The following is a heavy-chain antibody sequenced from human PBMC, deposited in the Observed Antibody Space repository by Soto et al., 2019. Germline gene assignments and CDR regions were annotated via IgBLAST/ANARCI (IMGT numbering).Heavy chain of an antibody. CDR3: ARDRAPSDYYGSGAPFDP. CDR1: GFTFSSYA. D-gene: IGHD3-10*01. V-gene: IGHV3-30-3*01. Sequence: QVQLVESGGGVVQPGRSLRLSCAASGFTFSSYAMHWVRQAPGKGLEWVAVISYDGSNKYYADSVKGRFTISRDNSKNTLYLQMNSLRAEDTAVYYCARDRAPSDYYGSGAPFDPWGQGTLVTASS. CDR2: ISYDGSNK. J-gene: IGHJ5*02.